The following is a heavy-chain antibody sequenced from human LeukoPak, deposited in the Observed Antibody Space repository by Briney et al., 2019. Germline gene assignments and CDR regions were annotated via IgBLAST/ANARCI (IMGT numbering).Heavy chain of an antibody. CDR1: GGSISSYY. J-gene: IGHJ6*02. CDR2: IYTSGST. V-gene: IGHV4-4*07. CDR3: ARDSYSRLVTTYYYGMDV. Sequence: KTSETLSLTCTVSGGSISSYYWSWIRQPAGKGLEWIGRIYTSGSTNYNPSLKSRVTMSVDTSKNQFSLKLSSVTAADTAVYYCARDSYSRLVTTYYYGMDVWGQGTTVTVSS. D-gene: IGHD4-11*01.